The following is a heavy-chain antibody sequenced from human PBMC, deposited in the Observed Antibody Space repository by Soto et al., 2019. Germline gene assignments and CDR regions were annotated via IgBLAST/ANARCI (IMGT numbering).Heavy chain of an antibody. CDR3: TGEVASGY. CDR1: GCAFSTYG. J-gene: IGHJ4*02. Sequence: QVQLVESGGGVVQPGRALRLSCAASGCAFSTYGMHWVRQAPGKGLEWVAVISRDGGTKYYADSVKGRFTISRDNSRNTLFLEMNSLRGDDMAVYYCTGEVASGYWGQGTLVTVSS. D-gene: IGHD2-8*02. CDR2: ISRDGGTK. V-gene: IGHV3-30*03.